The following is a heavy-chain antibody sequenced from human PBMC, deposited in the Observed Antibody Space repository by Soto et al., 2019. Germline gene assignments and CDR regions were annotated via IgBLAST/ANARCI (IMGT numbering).Heavy chain of an antibody. CDR2: ISSSSSYI. J-gene: IGHJ4*02. D-gene: IGHD2-2*01. V-gene: IGHV3-21*01. CDR3: ARGVVPAAPLEY. Sequence: GGSLRLSCAASVFTFSSYSMNLVRQAPGKGLEWVSSISSSSSYIYYADSVKGRFTISRYNAKKSLYLQMNSLRAEDTAVYYCARGVVPAAPLEYWGQGTMVTVPS. CDR1: VFTFSSYS.